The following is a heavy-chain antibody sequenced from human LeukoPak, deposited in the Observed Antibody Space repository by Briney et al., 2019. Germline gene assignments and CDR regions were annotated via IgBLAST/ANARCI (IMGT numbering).Heavy chain of an antibody. D-gene: IGHD6-19*01. CDR1: GFTFGDYA. Sequence: GGSLRLSCTTSGFTFGDYAMSWVRQAPGKGLEWVGFIRNKAYGGTTEYAASVKGRFTVTRDDSKSIAYLQMNSLKTEDTAVYYCTRSGWYRPDYMDVWGKGTTVTVSS. CDR3: TRSGWYRPDYMDV. V-gene: IGHV3-49*04. CDR2: IRNKAYGGTT. J-gene: IGHJ6*03.